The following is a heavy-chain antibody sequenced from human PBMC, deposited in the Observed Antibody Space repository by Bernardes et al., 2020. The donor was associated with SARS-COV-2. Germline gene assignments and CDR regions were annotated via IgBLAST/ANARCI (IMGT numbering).Heavy chain of an antibody. D-gene: IGHD1-1*01. J-gene: IGHJ4*02. V-gene: IGHV3-49*03. CDR2: IRSEAYGGTT. CDR1: GFNFGDYG. CDR3: SRGLPARWRQLDFDY. Sequence: SLRLSCTSSGFNFGDYGMSWFRQAPGKGLEWVGLIRSEAYGGTTEYAATVNGRFTISSDDSKGVAYLQMNSLGSEDTAVYYCSRGLPARWRQLDFDYWGQGALVTVSS.